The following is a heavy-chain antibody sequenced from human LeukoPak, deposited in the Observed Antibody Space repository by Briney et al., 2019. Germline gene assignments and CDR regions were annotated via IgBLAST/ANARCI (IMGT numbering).Heavy chain of an antibody. J-gene: IGHJ4*02. Sequence: ASVKVSCKASGYTFTGYYMHWVRQAPGQGLEWMGWINPNSGGTNYAQKFQGRVTMTRDTSISTAYMEQSRLRSDDTAVYYCARALRYFDWLLKDEASHLYFDYWGQGTLVTVSS. D-gene: IGHD3-9*01. CDR3: ARALRYFDWLLKDEASHLYFDY. V-gene: IGHV1-2*02. CDR2: INPNSGGT. CDR1: GYTFTGYY.